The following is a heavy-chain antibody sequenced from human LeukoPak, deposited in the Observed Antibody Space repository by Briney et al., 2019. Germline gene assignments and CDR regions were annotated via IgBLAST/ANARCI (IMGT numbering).Heavy chain of an antibody. CDR1: GGSISSYY. CDR2: IYTSGST. V-gene: IGHV4-4*07. D-gene: IGHD3-22*01. Sequence: SETLSLTCTVSGGSISSYYWSWIRQPAGKGLEWIGRIYTSGSTNYNPSLKSRVTMSVDTSKNQFSLKLSSVTDADTAVYYCASDIHYYDSSGYRHNWFDPWGQGTLVTVSS. CDR3: ASDIHYYDSSGYRHNWFDP. J-gene: IGHJ5*02.